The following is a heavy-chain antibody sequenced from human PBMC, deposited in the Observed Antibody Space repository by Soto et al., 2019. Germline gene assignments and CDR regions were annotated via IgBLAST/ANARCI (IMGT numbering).Heavy chain of an antibody. CDR3: ARDIVVVPAAIYSFYYYYGMDV. CDR1: GFTFSSYW. J-gene: IGHJ6*02. D-gene: IGHD2-2*02. V-gene: IGHV3-7*03. CDR2: IKQDGSEK. Sequence: GGSLRLSCAASGFTFSSYWMSWVRQAPGKGLEWVANIKQDGSEKYYVDSVKGRFTISRDNAKNSLYLQMNSLRAEDTAVYYCARDIVVVPAAIYSFYYYYGMDVWGQGTTVTVSS.